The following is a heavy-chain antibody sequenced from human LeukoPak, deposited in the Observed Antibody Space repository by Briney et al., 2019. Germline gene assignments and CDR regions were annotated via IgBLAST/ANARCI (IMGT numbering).Heavy chain of an antibody. J-gene: IGHJ4*02. CDR2: IYYSGST. CDR1: GGSISSGDYY. D-gene: IGHD3-22*01. Sequence: PSETLSLTCTVSGGSISSGDYYWSWIRQPPGKGLEWIGYIYYSGSTYYNPSLKSRVTISVDTSKNQFSLKLSSVTAADTAVYYCARATLINVYYYDSSGGFDYWGQGTLVTVSS. CDR3: ARATLINVYYYDSSGGFDY. V-gene: IGHV4-30-4*08.